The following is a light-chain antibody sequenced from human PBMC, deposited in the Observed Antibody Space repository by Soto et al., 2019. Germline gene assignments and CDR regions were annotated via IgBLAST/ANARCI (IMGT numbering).Light chain of an antibody. V-gene: IGKV3-11*01. CDR1: QSISRS. J-gene: IGKJ5*01. CDR2: DAS. CDR3: QQRSNWPPIS. Sequence: EIVLTQSPAILSLSPGERATLSCSASQSISRSLAWYQQKPGQAPRLLISDASTRATGIPARFSGSGSGTDLTLTISSLEPEDFAVYYCQQRSNWPPISFGQGTRLEIK.